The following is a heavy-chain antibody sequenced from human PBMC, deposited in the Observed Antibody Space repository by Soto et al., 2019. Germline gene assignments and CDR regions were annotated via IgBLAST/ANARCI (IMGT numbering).Heavy chain of an antibody. CDR3: VRDGYCTYSLCYTNFFLY. D-gene: IGHD2-8*01. Sequence: GGSLRLSCVASGFMFSDFGMNWVRQAPGKGLEWIAYFSRDDRVIYRADSVKGRFTVSRDNAKNSLFLQMNSLRDEDTAVYFCVRDGYCTYSLCYTNFFLYWGQATLGT. CDR2: FSRDDRVI. CDR1: GFMFSDFG. V-gene: IGHV3-48*02. J-gene: IGHJ4*02.